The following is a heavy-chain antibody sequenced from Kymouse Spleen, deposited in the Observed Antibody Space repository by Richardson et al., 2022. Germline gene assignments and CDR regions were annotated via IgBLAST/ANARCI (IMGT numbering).Heavy chain of an antibody. CDR1: GGSFSGYY. CDR2: INHSGST. J-gene: IGHJ4*02. V-gene: IGHV4-34*01. Sequence: QVQLQQWGAGLLKPSETLSLTCAVYGGSFSGYYWSWIRQPPGKGLEWIGEINHSGSTNYNPSLKSRVTISVDTSKNQFSLKLSSVTAADTAVYYCARGGFGELSIDYWGQGTLVTVSS. D-gene: IGHD3-10*01. CDR3: ARGGFGELSIDY.